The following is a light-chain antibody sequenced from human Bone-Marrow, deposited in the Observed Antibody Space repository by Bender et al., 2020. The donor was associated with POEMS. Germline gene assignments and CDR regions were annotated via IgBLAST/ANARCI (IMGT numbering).Light chain of an antibody. CDR2: EGS. J-gene: IGLJ1*01. V-gene: IGLV2-23*01. CDR1: SSNSGTFGL. Sequence: QSALTQPASVSGSPGQSITIPCTGTSSNSGTFGLVSWYQQLPGKAPKLIIYEGSERPSGISNRFSGSKSDNSASLTISGLQTDDEADYYCCSFAGLGVFGTGTKVTVL. CDR3: CSFAGLGV.